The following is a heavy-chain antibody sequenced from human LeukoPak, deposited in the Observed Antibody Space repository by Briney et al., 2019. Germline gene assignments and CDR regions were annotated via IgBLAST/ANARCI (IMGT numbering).Heavy chain of an antibody. J-gene: IGHJ6*04. CDR2: ISWDGGST. D-gene: IGHD6-13*01. V-gene: IGHV3-43D*04. Sequence: GGSLRLSCAASGFTFDDYAMHWVRQAPGKGLEWVYLISWDGGSTYYADSVKGRFTISRDNSKNSLYLQMNSLRAEDTALYYCAKDSAGAAGSNYYYGMDVWGKGTTVTVSS. CDR1: GFTFDDYA. CDR3: AKDSAGAAGSNYYYGMDV.